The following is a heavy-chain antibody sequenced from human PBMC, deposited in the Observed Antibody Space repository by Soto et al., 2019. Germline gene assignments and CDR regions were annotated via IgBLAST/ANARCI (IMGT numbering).Heavy chain of an antibody. V-gene: IGHV1-2*02. J-gene: IGHJ4*02. D-gene: IGHD3-22*01. Sequence: ASVKVSCKASGYTFTGYYMHWVRQAPGQGLEWMGWINPNSGGTNYAQKFQGRVTMTRDTSISTAYMELSRLRSDDTAVYYCARVFYDSSGYYYFDYWGQGTLVTVSS. CDR2: INPNSGGT. CDR1: GYTFTGYY. CDR3: ARVFYDSSGYYYFDY.